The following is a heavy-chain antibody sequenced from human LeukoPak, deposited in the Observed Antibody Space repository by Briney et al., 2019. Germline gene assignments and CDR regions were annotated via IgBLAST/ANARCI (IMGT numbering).Heavy chain of an antibody. Sequence: WETLSLTCTASGFSISGNYNYWVWKPPPPGKALEWSVSSYHTDISYYNPSINRRTTICVDATKKQFSQMQSAGTAANAAVYYCATLLSTMIVVAYTDSWGERNLVTVS. CDR1: GFSISGNYNY. CDR3: ATLLSTMIVVAYTDS. D-gene: IGHD3-22*01. CDR2: SYHTDIS. J-gene: IGHJ5*01. V-gene: IGHV4-39*01.